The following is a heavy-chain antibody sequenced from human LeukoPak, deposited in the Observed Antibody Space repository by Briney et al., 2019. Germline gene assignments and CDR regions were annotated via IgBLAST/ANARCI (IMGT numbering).Heavy chain of an antibody. V-gene: IGHV4-34*01. Sequence: SETLSLTCAVYGGSFSGYYWSSIRQPPGKGLEWIGEINHSGSTNYHPPLKSRVTISVDTSKNQFSLKLSSVTAEGTAVYYWARVLRITILGVVINYYMDVWGKRNTVTVSS. CDR1: GGSFSGYY. CDR2: INHSGST. CDR3: ARVLRITILGVVINYYMDV. D-gene: IGHD3-3*01. J-gene: IGHJ6*03.